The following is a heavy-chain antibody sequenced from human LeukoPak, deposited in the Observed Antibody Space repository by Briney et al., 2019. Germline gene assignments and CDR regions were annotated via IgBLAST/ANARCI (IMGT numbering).Heavy chain of an antibody. Sequence: GGSLRLSCAASGFTFDDYAMHWVRQAPGKGLEWVSGISWNSGSIGYADSVKGRFTISRDNAKNSLYLQMNSLRAEDTALYYCAKDMSTAGSWYSLRELGYYYYGMDVWGQGTTVTVSS. J-gene: IGHJ6*02. D-gene: IGHD2-15*01. CDR2: ISWNSGSI. V-gene: IGHV3-9*01. CDR1: GFTFDDYA. CDR3: AKDMSTAGSWYSLRELGYYYYGMDV.